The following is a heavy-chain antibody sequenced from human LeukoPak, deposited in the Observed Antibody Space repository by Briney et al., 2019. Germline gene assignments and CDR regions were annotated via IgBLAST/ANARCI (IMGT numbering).Heavy chain of an antibody. CDR2: IKQDGSKK. CDR3: TRVGYIDEGIDY. Sequence: ETLSLTCTVSGGSLSSGGYYWSWVRQAPGTGLEWVANIKQDGSKKSYVDSVKGRFTISRDNAKNSLYLQMNSLRAEDTAIYYCTRVGYIDEGIDYWGQGTLVTVSS. D-gene: IGHD5-24*01. V-gene: IGHV3-7*04. CDR1: GGSLSSGGYY. J-gene: IGHJ4*02.